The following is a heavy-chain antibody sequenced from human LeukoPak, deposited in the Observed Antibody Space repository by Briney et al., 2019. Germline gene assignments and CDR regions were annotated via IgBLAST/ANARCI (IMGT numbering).Heavy chain of an antibody. CDR3: ARGGIVVVPAAPDWFDP. V-gene: IGHV1-69*13. Sequence: SVKVSCKASGGTFSSYAISWVRQAPGQGLEWMGGIIPIFGTANYAQKFQGRVTITADESTSTAYMELSSLRSEDTAVYYCARGGIVVVPAAPDWFDPWGQGTLVTVSS. CDR1: GGTFSSYA. J-gene: IGHJ5*02. D-gene: IGHD2-2*01. CDR2: IIPIFGTA.